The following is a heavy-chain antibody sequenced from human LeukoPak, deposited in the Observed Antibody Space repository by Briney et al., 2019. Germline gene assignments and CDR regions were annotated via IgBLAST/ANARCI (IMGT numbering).Heavy chain of an antibody. CDR2: IIPIFGTA. CDR1: GGTFSSHA. D-gene: IGHD5-18*01. CDR3: ARSGGYSHGEESPEYNWFDP. Sequence: SVKVSCKASGGTFSSHAISWVRQAPGQGLEWMGGIIPIFGTANYAQKFQGRVTITADESTSTAYMELSSLRSEDTAVYYCARSGGYSHGEESPEYNWFDPWGQGTLVTVSS. J-gene: IGHJ5*02. V-gene: IGHV1-69*13.